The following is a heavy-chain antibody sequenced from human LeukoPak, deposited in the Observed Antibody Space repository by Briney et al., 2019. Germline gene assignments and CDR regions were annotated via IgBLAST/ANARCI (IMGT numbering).Heavy chain of an antibody. J-gene: IGHJ4*02. V-gene: IGHV1-2*02. CDR2: INPNSGGT. CDR1: GYTFTSYG. Sequence: ASVKVSCKASGYTFTSYGISWVRQAPGQGLEWMGWINPNSGGTNYAQKFQGRVTMTRDTSISTAYMELSRLRSDDTAVYYCARDGYNSSFDYWGQGTLVTVSS. CDR3: ARDGYNSSFDY. D-gene: IGHD5-12*01.